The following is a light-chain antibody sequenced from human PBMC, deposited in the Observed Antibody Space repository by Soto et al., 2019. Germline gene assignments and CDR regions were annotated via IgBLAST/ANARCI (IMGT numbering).Light chain of an antibody. CDR2: AAS. Sequence: DFQMTQSPPSLSASVGDRVTITCQASQGISNYLAWFQEKPGKVPRLLIYAASTLQSGVPSRFSGSRSGTDFSLTINSLQPEDVATYYCQKHHSASWTFGQGTKVEI. CDR3: QKHHSASWT. V-gene: IGKV1-27*01. CDR1: QGISNY. J-gene: IGKJ1*01.